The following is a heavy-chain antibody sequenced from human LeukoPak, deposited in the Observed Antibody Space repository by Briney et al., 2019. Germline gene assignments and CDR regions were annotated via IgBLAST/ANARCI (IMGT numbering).Heavy chain of an antibody. CDR1: GYTFTSYD. J-gene: IGHJ6*03. CDR2: MNPNSGNT. CDR3: ARALAAAGTSNLKNYYYYYYMDV. Sequence: ASVKVSCKASGYTFTSYDINWVRQATGQGLEWMGWMNPNSGNTGYAQKFQGRVTITRNTSISTAYMELSSLRSEDTAVYYCARALAAAGTSNLKNYYYYYYMDVWGKGTTVTVSS. D-gene: IGHD6-13*01. V-gene: IGHV1-8*03.